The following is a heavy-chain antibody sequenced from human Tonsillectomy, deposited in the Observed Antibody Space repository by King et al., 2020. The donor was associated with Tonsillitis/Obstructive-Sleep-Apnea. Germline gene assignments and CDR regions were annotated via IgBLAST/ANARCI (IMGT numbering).Heavy chain of an antibody. CDR2: IYYSGST. Sequence: MQLQESGPGLVKPSETLSLTCTVSGGSIRNYYWSWIRQPPGKGLEWIGYIYYSGSTNYNPSLKSRVTISVDMSKNQFSLKLTSVTAADTAVYYCARAQYYFWGIGYYYYYIDVWGKGTTVTVSS. V-gene: IGHV4-59*01. CDR1: GGSIRNYY. CDR3: ARAQYYFWGIGYYYYYIDV. J-gene: IGHJ6*03. D-gene: IGHD3-3*01.